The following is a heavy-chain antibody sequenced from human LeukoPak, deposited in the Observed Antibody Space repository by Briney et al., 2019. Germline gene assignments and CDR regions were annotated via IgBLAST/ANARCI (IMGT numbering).Heavy chain of an antibody. CDR1: GGSISSSSYY. CDR3: ARGEIAAAGPGRFDY. Sequence: PSETLSLTCTVSGGSISSSSYYWGWIRQPPGKGLEWIGSIYYSGSTYYNPSLKSRVTISVDTSKNQFSLKLSSVTAADTAVYYCARGEIAAAGPGRFDYWGQGTLVTVSS. D-gene: IGHD6-13*01. CDR2: IYYSGST. J-gene: IGHJ4*02. V-gene: IGHV4-39*01.